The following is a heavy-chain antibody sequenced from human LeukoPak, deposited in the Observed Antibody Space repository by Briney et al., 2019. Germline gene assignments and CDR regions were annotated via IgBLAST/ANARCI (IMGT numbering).Heavy chain of an antibody. V-gene: IGHV3-23*01. Sequence: GGSLRLSCAASGLTFSSSAMSWVRQAPGKGLEWVSAINNNGGYTYYADSVQGRFTISRDNSKSTLCLQMNSLRAEDTAVYYCAKQLGYCSDGSCYFPYWGQGTLVTVSS. CDR1: GLTFSSSA. D-gene: IGHD2-15*01. J-gene: IGHJ4*02. CDR3: AKQLGYCSDGSCYFPY. CDR2: INNNGGYT.